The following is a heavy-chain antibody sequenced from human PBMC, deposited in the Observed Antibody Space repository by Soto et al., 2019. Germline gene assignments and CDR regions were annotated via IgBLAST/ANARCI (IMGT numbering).Heavy chain of an antibody. V-gene: IGHV4-59*01. CDR3: ARDSGYYDSSGFNWFDP. CDR2: IYYSGST. D-gene: IGHD3-22*01. Sequence: SETLSLTCTVSGGSICSYYWSWIRQPPGKGLEWIGYIYYSGSTNYNPSLKSRVTISVDTSKNQFSLKLSSVTAADTAVYYCARDSGYYDSSGFNWFDPWGQGTLVT. CDR1: GGSICSYY. J-gene: IGHJ5*02.